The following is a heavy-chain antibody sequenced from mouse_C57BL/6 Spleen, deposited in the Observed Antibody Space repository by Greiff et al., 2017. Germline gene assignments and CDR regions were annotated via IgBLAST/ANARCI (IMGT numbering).Heavy chain of an antibody. D-gene: IGHD2-4*01. CDR1: GYTFTSYW. Sequence: VQLQQPGAELVMPGASVKLSCKASGYTFTSYWMHWVKQRPGQGLEWIGEIDPSDSYTNYNQKFKGKSTLTVDKSSSTAYMQLSSLTSEDYAVDYCARYEYVDYYAMDYWGQGTSVTVSS. V-gene: IGHV1-69*01. CDR3: ARYEYVDYYAMDY. J-gene: IGHJ4*01. CDR2: IDPSDSYT.